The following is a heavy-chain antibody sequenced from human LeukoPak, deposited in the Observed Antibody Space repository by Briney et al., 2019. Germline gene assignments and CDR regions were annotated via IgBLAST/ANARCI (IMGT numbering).Heavy chain of an antibody. CDR2: INWNGGST. CDR1: GFTFDDYG. D-gene: IGHD6-19*01. V-gene: IGHV3-20*04. CDR3: ARGYSSGWYDMSGY. J-gene: IGHJ4*02. Sequence: GRSLRLSCAASGFTFDDYGMSWVRQAPGKGLEWVSGINWNGGSTGYADSVKGRFTISRDNAKNSPYLQMNSLRAEDTALYYCARGYSSGWYDMSGYWGQGTLVTVSS.